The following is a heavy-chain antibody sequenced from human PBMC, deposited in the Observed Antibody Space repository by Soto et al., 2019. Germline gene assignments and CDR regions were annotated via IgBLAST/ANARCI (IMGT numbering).Heavy chain of an antibody. Sequence: SETLSLTCTVSGGSISSYYWSWIRQPPGKGLEWIGYIYYSGSTNYNPSLKSRVTISVDTSKNQFSLKLSSVTAADTAVYYCARESAVYSISGYYYYGMDVWGQGTTVTVSS. V-gene: IGHV4-59*01. J-gene: IGHJ6*02. D-gene: IGHD4-4*01. CDR3: ARESAVYSISGYYYYGMDV. CDR1: GGSISSYY. CDR2: IYYSGST.